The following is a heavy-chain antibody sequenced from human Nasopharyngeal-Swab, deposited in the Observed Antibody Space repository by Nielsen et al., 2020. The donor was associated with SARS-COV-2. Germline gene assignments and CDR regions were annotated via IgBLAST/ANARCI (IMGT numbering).Heavy chain of an antibody. Sequence: GESLKISCAASGFIFSDSAIHWVRQASGKGLEWVGRIRSKGNSYATEYAASVEGRFTISRDNSKNTLYLQMNSLRAEDTAVYYCARDCGGDCYYFDYWGQGTLVTVSS. D-gene: IGHD2-21*02. CDR3: ARDCGGDCYYFDY. V-gene: IGHV3-73*01. CDR1: GFIFSDSA. J-gene: IGHJ4*02. CDR2: IRSKGNSYAT.